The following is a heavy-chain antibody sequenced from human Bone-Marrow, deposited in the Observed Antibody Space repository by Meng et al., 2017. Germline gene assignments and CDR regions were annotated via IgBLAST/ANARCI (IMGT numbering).Heavy chain of an antibody. CDR3: ARARGIAVAEPWDY. D-gene: IGHD6-19*01. V-gene: IGHV4-4*02. Sequence: QESGPGLVKASGTLSLTCAVAGCSISSSNWWSWVRQPPGKGLEWIGEIYHSGSTNYNPSLKSRVTISVDKSKNQFSLKLSSVTAADTAVYYCARARGIAVAEPWDYWGQGTLVTVSS. CDR1: GCSISSSNW. J-gene: IGHJ4*02. CDR2: IYHSGST.